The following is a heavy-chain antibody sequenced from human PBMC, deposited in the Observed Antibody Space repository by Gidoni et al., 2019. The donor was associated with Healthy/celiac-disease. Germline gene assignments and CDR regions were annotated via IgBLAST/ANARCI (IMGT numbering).Heavy chain of an antibody. CDR1: GFTFSSYG. CDR3: AREVGASDDY. D-gene: IGHD1-26*01. V-gene: IGHV3-33*01. Sequence: SGFTFSSYGMHWVRQAPGKGLEWVAVIWYDGSNKYYADSVKGRFTISRDNSKNTLYLQMNSRRAEDTAVYYCAREVGASDDYWGQGTLVTVSS. J-gene: IGHJ4*02. CDR2: IWYDGSNK.